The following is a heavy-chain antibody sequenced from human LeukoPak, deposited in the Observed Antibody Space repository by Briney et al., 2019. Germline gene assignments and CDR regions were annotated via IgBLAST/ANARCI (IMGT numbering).Heavy chain of an antibody. V-gene: IGHV3-21*01. CDR2: ISSSSSYI. Sequence: GGSLRLSCAASGFTFSSYSMNWVRQAPGKELEWVSSISSSSSYIYYADSVKGRFTISRDNAKNSLYLQMNSLRAEDTAVYYCARDRGYDFDWFDPWGQGTLVTVSS. CDR3: ARDRGYDFDWFDP. CDR1: GFTFSSYS. D-gene: IGHD5-12*01. J-gene: IGHJ5*02.